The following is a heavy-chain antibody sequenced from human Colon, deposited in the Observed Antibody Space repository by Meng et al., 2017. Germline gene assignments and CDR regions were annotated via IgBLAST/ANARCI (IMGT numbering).Heavy chain of an antibody. CDR1: GGSISSNW. D-gene: IGHD3/OR15-3a*01. J-gene: IGHJ4*02. Sequence: QVQLQESGPGLVKPSGPLSLTCAVSGGSISSNWWSWVRQPPGKGLEWIGEFFHTGRTNYDPSLKSRVTTSVDKSNNQFSLKLTSVTAADTAVYYCARHISILGQRGFDYWGQGTLVTVSS. V-gene: IGHV4-4*02. CDR3: ARHISILGQRGFDY. CDR2: FFHTGRT.